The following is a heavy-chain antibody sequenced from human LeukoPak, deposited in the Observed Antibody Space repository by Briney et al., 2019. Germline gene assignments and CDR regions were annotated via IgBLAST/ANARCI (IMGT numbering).Heavy chain of an antibody. J-gene: IGHJ4*02. CDR3: ARWAESNDY. Sequence: GGSLRLSCAASGFSFSNFWMSWVRQAPGKGLEWVANIKEDGSEKYYVVSVKGRFTISRDNAKNSLYLQMNSLRAEDTAVYYCARWAESNDYWGQGTLVTVSS. V-gene: IGHV3-7*05. CDR2: IKEDGSEK. CDR1: GFSFSNFW.